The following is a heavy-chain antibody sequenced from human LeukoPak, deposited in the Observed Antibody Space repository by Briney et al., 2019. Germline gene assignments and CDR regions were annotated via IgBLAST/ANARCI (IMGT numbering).Heavy chain of an antibody. CDR1: GYSLSGYW. J-gene: IGHJ4*02. V-gene: IGHV5-51*01. CDR3: ARLIANRFDY. D-gene: IGHD2-21*01. CDR2: IYPGDSDT. Sequence: GESLKISCKASGYSLSGYWIGWVRQMPGKGLEWMGIIYPGDSDTKYSPSFQGQVTISADKSITTAYLQWGSLKASDTAMYYCARLIANRFDYWGQGILVTVSS.